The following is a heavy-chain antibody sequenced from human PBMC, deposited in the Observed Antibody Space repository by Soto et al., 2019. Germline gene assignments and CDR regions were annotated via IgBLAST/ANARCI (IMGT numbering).Heavy chain of an antibody. CDR3: ARAGVYCSSTSCYAGSYNWFDP. CDR2: IYYSGST. J-gene: IGHJ5*02. CDR1: GGSSSSYY. Sequence: PSETLSLTCTVAGGSSSSYYWSWIRQPPGKGLEWIGYIYYSGSTNYNPSLKSRVTISVDTSKNQFSLKLSSVTAADTAVYYCARAGVYCSSTSCYAGSYNWFDPWGQGTLVTVSS. D-gene: IGHD2-2*01. V-gene: IGHV4-59*01.